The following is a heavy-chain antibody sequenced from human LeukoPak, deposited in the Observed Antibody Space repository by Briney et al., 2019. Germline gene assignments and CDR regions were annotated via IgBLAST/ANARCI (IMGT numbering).Heavy chain of an antibody. V-gene: IGHV1-18*01. CDR3: ARTYGYYDFWSGYSHAFDV. CDR1: GYTFTSYG. J-gene: IGHJ3*01. Sequence: ASVKVSCKASGYTFTSYGISWVRQAPGQGLEWMGWISAYNGNTNCAQKLQGRVTMTTDTSTSTAYMELRSLRSDDTAVYYCARTYGYYDFWSGYSHAFDVWGQGTMVTVSS. CDR2: ISAYNGNT. D-gene: IGHD3-3*01.